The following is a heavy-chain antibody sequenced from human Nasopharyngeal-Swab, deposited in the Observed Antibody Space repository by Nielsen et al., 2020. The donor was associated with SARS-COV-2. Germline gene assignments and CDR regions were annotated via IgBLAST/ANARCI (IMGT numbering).Heavy chain of an antibody. V-gene: IGHV3-7*01. Sequence: VGQAPGKGVEWVASVKQDGSEKYSVDSVRGRFTISRDNTKNSVYLQMNNLRAEDTAVYYCAREICTRITCFDYGMDVWGQGTTVTVSS. D-gene: IGHD2-2*01. CDR3: AREICTRITCFDYGMDV. J-gene: IGHJ6*02. CDR2: VKQDGSEK.